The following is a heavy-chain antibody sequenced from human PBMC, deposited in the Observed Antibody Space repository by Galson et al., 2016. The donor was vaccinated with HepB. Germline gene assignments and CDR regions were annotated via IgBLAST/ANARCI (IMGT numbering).Heavy chain of an antibody. CDR1: GFSLSTNGMG. V-gene: IGHV2-5*08. Sequence: PALVKPTQTLTLTCTFSGFSLSTNGMGVGWIRQSPGKALEWLAIIFWDGDKRCSPSLRTRLSITRAGSENQVVLTLANVDVVDTGTYYCAHSLRRRSCSGGRCYYFDFWGPGALVPVSS. D-gene: IGHD2-15*01. CDR3: AHSLRRRSCSGGRCYYFDF. J-gene: IGHJ4*02. CDR2: IFWDGDK.